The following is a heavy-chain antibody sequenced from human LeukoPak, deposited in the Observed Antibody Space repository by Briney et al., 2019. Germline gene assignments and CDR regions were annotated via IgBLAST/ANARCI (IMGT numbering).Heavy chain of an antibody. D-gene: IGHD3-10*01. CDR1: GGSISSSEFY. V-gene: IGHV4-30-4*01. CDR3: VRGVYYFDY. Sequence: KSSETLSLTCTVSGGSISSSEFYWSWIRQPPGKGLEWIGYVYYSGYTDYTPSLKSRVTMSIDTSKNQFSLKLTSVTAADTAVYYCVRGVYYFDYWGQGTLVTVSS. J-gene: IGHJ4*02. CDR2: VYYSGYT.